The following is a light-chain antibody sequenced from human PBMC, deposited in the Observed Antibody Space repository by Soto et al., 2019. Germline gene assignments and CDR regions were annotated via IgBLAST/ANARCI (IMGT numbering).Light chain of an antibody. CDR3: CSYAGNSTVV. V-gene: IGLV2-11*01. J-gene: IGLJ1*01. CDR2: DVS. CDR1: SSDVGGYHY. Sequence: QSVLTQPRSVSGSPGQSVTISCTGTSSDVGGYHYVSWYQQHPGKAPKLMIYDVSKRPSGVPHRFTGSKSDNTASLTISGLQAEDEADYYCCSYAGNSTVVFGTGTKGTV.